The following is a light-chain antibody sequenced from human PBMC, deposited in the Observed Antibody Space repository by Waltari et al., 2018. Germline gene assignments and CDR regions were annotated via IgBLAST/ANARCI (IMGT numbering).Light chain of an antibody. CDR1: SGDVGGYNY. V-gene: IGLV2-8*01. CDR3: SSYAGSNSHV. CDR2: EVS. J-gene: IGLJ1*01. Sequence: QSALTQPPSASGSPGQSVTMSCTGTSGDVGGYNYVSWYQQHPGTVPKLIIYEVSGRPSGVPHRFSGSKSGNTASLTVSGLQAEDEADYYGSSYAGSNSHVFGTGTRVTVL.